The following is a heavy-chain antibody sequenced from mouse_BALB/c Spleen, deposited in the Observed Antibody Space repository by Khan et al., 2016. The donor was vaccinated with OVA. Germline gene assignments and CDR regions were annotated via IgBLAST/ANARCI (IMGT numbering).Heavy chain of an antibody. Sequence: VQLQESGPELMKPGASVKISCKASGYSFTSYYIHWVIPSHGKSLEWIGYIDPFSGDTTYNQKFKGRATLTVDKSSSTAYIHLSNLTSEDSAVFYCKEHGNVAWFTSGGQGTLVTVSA. D-gene: IGHD2-1*01. CDR1: GYSFTSYY. CDR2: IDPFSGDT. V-gene: IGHV1S135*01. J-gene: IGHJ3*01. CDR3: KEHGNVAWFTS.